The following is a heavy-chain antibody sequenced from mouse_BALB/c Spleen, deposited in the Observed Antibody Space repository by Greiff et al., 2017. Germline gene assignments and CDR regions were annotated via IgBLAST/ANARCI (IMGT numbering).Heavy chain of an antibody. D-gene: IGHD1-1*01. V-gene: IGHV1-62-2*01. CDR2: FYPGRGSI. CDR3: ARLALVTTGVAGLAY. CDR1: GYTFTEYI. Sequence: VQLQQSGAGLVTPGASVSLSCKASGYTFTEYIIHWVKQRSGQGLEWIGWFYPGRGSIKYNEKFKDKATLTADKSSSKVYMELSRWTSEDSAVYFCARLALVTTGVAGLAYWGQGTLVTVSA. J-gene: IGHJ3*01.